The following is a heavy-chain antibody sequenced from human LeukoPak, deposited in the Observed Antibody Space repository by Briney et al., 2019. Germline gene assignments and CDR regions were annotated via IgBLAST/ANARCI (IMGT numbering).Heavy chain of an antibody. D-gene: IGHD1-26*01. J-gene: IGHJ4*02. CDR3: ARELGESYYFDY. CDR2: ISYDGSNK. V-gene: IGHV3-30*04. CDR1: GFTFSSYA. Sequence: GGSLRLSCAASGFTFSSYAMHWVRQAPGKGLEWVAVISYDGSNKYYADSVKGRFTISRDNSRNTLYLQMNSLRAEDTAVYYCARELGESYYFDYWGQGTLVTVSS.